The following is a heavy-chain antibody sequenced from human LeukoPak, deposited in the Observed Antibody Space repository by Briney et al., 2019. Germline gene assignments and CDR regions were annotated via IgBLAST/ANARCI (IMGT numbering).Heavy chain of an antibody. CDR3: ARGNDYGDNSEFDY. V-gene: IGHV3-30*19. Sequence: GRSLKLSCAASGFAFGIYGMRWVRQAPGKGLEWVAGISYDGIDKYYADSVKGRFTISRDNSKNTLCLQMNSLRAEDTAVYYCARGNDYGDNSEFDYWGQGTLVTVSS. D-gene: IGHD4-17*01. J-gene: IGHJ4*02. CDR2: ISYDGIDK. CDR1: GFAFGIYG.